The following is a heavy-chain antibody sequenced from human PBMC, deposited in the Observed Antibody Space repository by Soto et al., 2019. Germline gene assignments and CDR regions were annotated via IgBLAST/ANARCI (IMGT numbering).Heavy chain of an antibody. J-gene: IGHJ6*02. CDR1: GFTFSSYY. CDR2: IFYNDNT. V-gene: IGHV4-59*01. Sequence: AGSLTLSCAASGFTFSSYYMSWFRQAPVNGLEWVGYIFYNDNTSYHPSLKSRVTISVDTSKNQFSLKLSSVTAADTALYYCARVPVEMATIGYYYSYGVDVWGQATTVTVYS. CDR3: ARVPVEMATIGYYYSYGVDV. D-gene: IGHD5-12*01.